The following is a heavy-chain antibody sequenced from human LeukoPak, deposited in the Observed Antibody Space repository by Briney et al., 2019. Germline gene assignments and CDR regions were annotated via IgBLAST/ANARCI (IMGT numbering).Heavy chain of an antibody. V-gene: IGHV3-64*01. CDR1: GFTFSNYA. Sequence: GGSLRLSCAASGFTFSNYALNWVRQAPTKGLEFVSGISSNGGNTYYANSVKGRFTISRDNSKNTLYLQMGSLATEDMAVYYCARGSPEEFDYWGQGTLVTVSS. J-gene: IGHJ4*02. CDR3: ARGSPEEFDY. D-gene: IGHD1-14*01. CDR2: ISSNGGNT.